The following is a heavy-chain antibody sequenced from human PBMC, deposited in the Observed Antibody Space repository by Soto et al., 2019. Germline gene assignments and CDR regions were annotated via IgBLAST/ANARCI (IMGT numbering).Heavy chain of an antibody. Sequence: QVQLVQSGPEVKKPGASVKVSCKASAYTFTTYGISWVRQAPGQGLEWMGWISGYNGQTNYPQKFRGRVTLTTDTSTSTAYMELRSLRSDDTAMYYCARDNRIQLWVEGLNAMDVW. D-gene: IGHD5-18*01. CDR1: AYTFTTYG. J-gene: IGHJ6*01. CDR2: ISGYNGQT. V-gene: IGHV1-18*04. CDR3: ARDNRIQLWVEGLNAMDV.